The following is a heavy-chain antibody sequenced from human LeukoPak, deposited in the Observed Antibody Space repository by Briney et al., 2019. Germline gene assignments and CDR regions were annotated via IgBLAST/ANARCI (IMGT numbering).Heavy chain of an antibody. V-gene: IGHV1-8*01. CDR1: GYTFTNYD. CDR3: ASSRIYDILTGYYNRPRYYGMDV. CDR2: MNPNSGNT. Sequence: GASVKVSCKASGYTFTNYDINWVRQATGQGLEWMGWMNPNSGNTGYAQKFQGRVTMTRNTSISTAYMELSSLRSEDTAVYYCASSRIYDILTGYYNRPRYYGMDVWGQGTTVTVSS. D-gene: IGHD3-9*01. J-gene: IGHJ6*02.